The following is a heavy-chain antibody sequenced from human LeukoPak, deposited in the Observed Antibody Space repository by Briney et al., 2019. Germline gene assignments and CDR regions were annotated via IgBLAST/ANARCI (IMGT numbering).Heavy chain of an antibody. CDR2: ISGSGGST. D-gene: IGHD3-22*01. J-gene: IGHJ2*01. CDR3: AKDQVNMIVVVLWYFDL. Sequence: QPGGSLRLSCAASGFAFSSYAMSWVRQAPGTGLDGVQAISGSGGSTSYADSVKGRFTISRDNSKNTLYLQMSSLRAEDTDVYYCAKDQVNMIVVVLWYFDLWGRGTLVTVSS. V-gene: IGHV3-23*01. CDR1: GFAFSSYA.